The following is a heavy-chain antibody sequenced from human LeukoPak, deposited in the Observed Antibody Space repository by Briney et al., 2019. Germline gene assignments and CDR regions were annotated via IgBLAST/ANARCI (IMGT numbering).Heavy chain of an antibody. CDR2: IRSKANSYAT. CDR1: GFTCSGSA. Sequence: PGGSLRLXCAASGFTCSGSAMHWVRRASGKGLESVGRIRSKANSYATAYAASVKGRFTISRDDSKNTAYLQMNSLKTEDTAVYYCTPTSTAMVTNFYYWGQGTLVTVSS. D-gene: IGHD5-18*01. J-gene: IGHJ4*02. V-gene: IGHV3-73*01. CDR3: TPTSTAMVTNFYY.